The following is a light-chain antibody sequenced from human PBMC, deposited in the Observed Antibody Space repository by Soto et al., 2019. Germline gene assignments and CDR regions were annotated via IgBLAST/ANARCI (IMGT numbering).Light chain of an antibody. CDR1: QSLLHTNGYNY. Sequence: DIVLTQSPLSLPVTPGEPASISCRSSQSLLHTNGYNYLDWYLQKPGQSPQLLIYLGSNRASGVPDRFSGSGSGTDFTLEISRVEAEDVGIYYFMPALQPPQAFGKGTKVELK. V-gene: IGKV2-28*01. CDR2: LGS. CDR3: MPALQPPQA. J-gene: IGKJ1*01.